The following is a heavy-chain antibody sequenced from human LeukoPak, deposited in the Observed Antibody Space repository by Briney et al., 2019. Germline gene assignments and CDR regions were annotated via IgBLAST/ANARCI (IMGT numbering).Heavy chain of an antibody. CDR1: GYTFTGYY. V-gene: IGHV1-2*02. CDR2: INPNSGGT. D-gene: IGHD1-26*01. Sequence: ASVKVSCKASGYTFTGYYMHWVRQAPGQGLEWMGWINPNSGGTNYAQRFQGRVTMTRDTSISTAYMELSRLRSDDTAVYYCARSGGIGGAANPWGQGTLVTVSS. J-gene: IGHJ5*02. CDR3: ARSGGIGGAANP.